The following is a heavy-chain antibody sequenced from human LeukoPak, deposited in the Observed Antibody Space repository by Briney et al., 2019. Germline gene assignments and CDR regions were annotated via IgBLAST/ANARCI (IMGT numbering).Heavy chain of an antibody. CDR2: ISSSSSYI. CDR3: ARGNLPAYCGGDCYSDFDY. V-gene: IGHV3-21*01. D-gene: IGHD2-21*02. Sequence: GGSLRLSCAASGFTFSSYSMNWVRQAPGKGLEWVSSISSSSSYIYYADSVKGRFTISRDNVKNSLYLQMNSLRAEDTAVYYCARGNLPAYCGGDCYSDFDYWGQGTLVTVSS. CDR1: GFTFSSYS. J-gene: IGHJ4*02.